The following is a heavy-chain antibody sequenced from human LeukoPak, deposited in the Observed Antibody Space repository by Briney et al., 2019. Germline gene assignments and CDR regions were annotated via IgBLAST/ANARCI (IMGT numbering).Heavy chain of an antibody. V-gene: IGHV4-4*02. J-gene: IGHJ3*02. CDR1: GFTFSNAW. CDR2: IYHSGST. CDR3: AREYSSTFDI. Sequence: GSLRLSCAASGFTFSNAWMSWVRQPPGKGLEWIGEIYHSGSTNYNPSLKSRVTVSVDTSKNQFSLQLNSVTPEDTAVYYCAREYSSTFDIWGQGTMVTVSS. D-gene: IGHD6-19*01.